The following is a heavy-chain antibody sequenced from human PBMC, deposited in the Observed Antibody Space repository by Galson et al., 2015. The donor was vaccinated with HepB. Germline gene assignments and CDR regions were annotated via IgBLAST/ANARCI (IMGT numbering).Heavy chain of an antibody. Sequence: LRLSCAASGFTFSSAWMNWVRQAPGKGLEWVGRIKSKTDGGTTDYAAPVKGRFTISRDDSKNALYLQMNSLRAEDTAVYYCAKSSPPITMVRGVIFDGMDVWGQGTTVTVSS. V-gene: IGHV3-15*07. CDR2: IKSKTDGGTT. D-gene: IGHD3-10*01. CDR1: GFTFSSAW. CDR3: AKSSPPITMVRGVIFDGMDV. J-gene: IGHJ6*02.